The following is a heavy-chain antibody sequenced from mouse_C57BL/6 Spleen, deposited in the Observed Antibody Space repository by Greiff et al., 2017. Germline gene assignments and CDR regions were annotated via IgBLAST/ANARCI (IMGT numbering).Heavy chain of an antibody. Sequence: DVKLVESGGGLVQPGGSLKLSCAASGFTFSDYYMYWVRQTPEKRLEWVAYISNGGGSTYYPDTVKGRFTISRDNAKNTRYLQMSRLKSEDTAMYYCARQRDYGGFAYWGQGTLVTVSA. CDR1: GFTFSDYY. CDR3: ARQRDYGGFAY. J-gene: IGHJ3*01. V-gene: IGHV5-12*01. D-gene: IGHD2-4*01. CDR2: ISNGGGST.